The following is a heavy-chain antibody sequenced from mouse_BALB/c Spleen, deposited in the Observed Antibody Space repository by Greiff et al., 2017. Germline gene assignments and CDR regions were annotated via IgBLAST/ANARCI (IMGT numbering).Heavy chain of an antibody. D-gene: IGHD1-1*01. CDR1: GYTFTDYN. CDR3: ARIYYYGSSHGYAMDY. V-gene: IGHV1-18*01. Sequence: EVQLQQSGPELVKPGASVKIPCKASGYTFTDYNMDWVKQSHGKSLEWIGDINPNNGGTIYNQKFKGKATLTVDKSSSTAYMELRSLTSEDTAVYYCARIYYYGSSHGYAMDYWGQGTSVTVSS. CDR2: INPNNGGT. J-gene: IGHJ4*01.